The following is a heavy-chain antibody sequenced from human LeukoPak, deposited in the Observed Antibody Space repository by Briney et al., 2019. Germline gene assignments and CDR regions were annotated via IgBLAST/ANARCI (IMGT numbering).Heavy chain of an antibody. V-gene: IGHV3-7*05. CDR3: ARRHTSGYPYFDY. J-gene: IGHJ4*02. Sequence: GGSLRLSCAASGFTFSSYWMSWVRQAPGKGLEWVANIDQDGSEEYYVDSVRGRFTISRDNAKNSLYLQMNSLRAEDTAVYYCARRHTSGYPYFDYWGQGTLVTVSS. CDR2: IDQDGSEE. D-gene: IGHD3-22*01. CDR1: GFTFSSYW.